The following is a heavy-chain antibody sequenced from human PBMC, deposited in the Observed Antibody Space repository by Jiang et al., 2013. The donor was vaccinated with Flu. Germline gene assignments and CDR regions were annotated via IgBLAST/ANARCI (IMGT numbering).Heavy chain of an antibody. J-gene: IGHJ6*02. D-gene: IGHD3-10*01. V-gene: IGHV4-39*02. CDR3: ARELLWFGELGGMDV. CDR2: IYYSGST. CDR1: GGSISSSSYY. Sequence: LLKPSETLSLTCTVSGGSISSSSYYWGWIRQPPGKGLEWIGSIYYSGSTYYNPSLKSRVTISVDTSKNQFSLKLSSVTAADTAVYYCARELLWFGELGGMDVWGQGTTVTVSS.